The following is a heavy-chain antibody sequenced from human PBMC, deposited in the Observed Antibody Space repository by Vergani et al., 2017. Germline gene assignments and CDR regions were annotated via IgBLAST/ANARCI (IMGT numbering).Heavy chain of an antibody. CDR2: INHSGST. CDR3: ARVLAAAAEGGMDV. CDR1: GGSFSGYY. V-gene: IGHV4-34*01. D-gene: IGHD6-13*01. J-gene: IGHJ6*03. Sequence: QVQLQQWGAGLLKPSETLSLTCAVYGGSFSGYYWRWIRQPPGKGLEWIGEINHSGSTNYNPSLKSRVTISVDTSKNQFSLKLSSVTAADTAVYYCARVLAAAAEGGMDVWGKGTTVTVSS.